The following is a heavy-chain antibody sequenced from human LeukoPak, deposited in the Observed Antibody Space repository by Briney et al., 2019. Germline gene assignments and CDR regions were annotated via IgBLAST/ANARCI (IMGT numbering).Heavy chain of an antibody. V-gene: IGHV3-30*02. CDR1: GFTFSSYG. D-gene: IGHD3-16*01. CDR2: IGHGGSNE. Sequence: QAGGSLRLSCAASGFTFSSYGMHWVRQAPGKGLERVALIGHGGSNEYYADSVKGRFTISRDNSKNSLYLQMTSLRVEDTAVYYCAKDATIQGEYFDYWGQGTLVTVSS. J-gene: IGHJ4*02. CDR3: AKDATIQGEYFDY.